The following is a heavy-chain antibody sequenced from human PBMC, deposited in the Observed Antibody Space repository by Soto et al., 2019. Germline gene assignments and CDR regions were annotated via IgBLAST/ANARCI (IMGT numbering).Heavy chain of an antibody. Sequence: SETLSLTCAVSGYSVRSGYFWGWIRQPPGKGLEWIGSMYHSGITYYNLSLKSRVTISVDTSKNQLSLKLSSATAADTAVYYCARSMYSTSAQLYYGMDVWGQGTTVTVSS. CDR3: ARSMYSTSAQLYYGMDV. V-gene: IGHV4-38-2*01. CDR1: GYSVRSGYF. J-gene: IGHJ6*02. CDR2: MYHSGIT. D-gene: IGHD6-6*01.